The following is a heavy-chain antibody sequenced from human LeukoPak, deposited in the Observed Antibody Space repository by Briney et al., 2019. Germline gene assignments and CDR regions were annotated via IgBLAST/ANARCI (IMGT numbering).Heavy chain of an antibody. D-gene: IGHD3-22*01. CDR2: IKSDGST. CDR1: GSSLSGAW. CDR3: ARAPSEIGGYYPEYFRH. V-gene: IGHV3-74*01. J-gene: IGHJ1*01. Sequence: GGSLRLSCTAPGSSLSGAWMSWVRQPPGKGLVWVSRIKSDGSTNYADSVKGRFTISRDNAKNTVSLQMNSLRTEDTGVYYCARAPSEIGGYYPEYFRHWGQGTLVTVSS.